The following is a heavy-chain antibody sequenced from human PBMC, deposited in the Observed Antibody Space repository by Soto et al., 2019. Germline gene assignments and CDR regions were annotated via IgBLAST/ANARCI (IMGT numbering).Heavy chain of an antibody. V-gene: IGHV1-18*01. CDR2: ISGFNGQT. D-gene: IGHD3-10*01. Sequence: ASVKVSCKSSGNTSASRCFSWVRQAPGQGLEWMGWISGFNGQTNYALKFQGRVTLTTDASTSTAYMELRSLRSDDTAVYFCARVDPRGVAVVRDYWGQGTLVTVSS. J-gene: IGHJ4*02. CDR1: GNTSASRC. CDR3: ARVDPRGVAVVRDY.